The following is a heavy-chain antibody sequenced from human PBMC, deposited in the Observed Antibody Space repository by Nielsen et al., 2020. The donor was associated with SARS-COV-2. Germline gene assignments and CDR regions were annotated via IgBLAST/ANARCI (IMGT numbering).Heavy chain of an antibody. CDR1: GGSISSYY. J-gene: IGHJ6*02. D-gene: IGHD1-26*01. V-gene: IGHV4-59*13. CDR2: IYYSGST. Sequence: SETLSLTCTVSGGSISSYYWSWIRQPPGKGLEWIGYIYYSGSTNYNPSLKSRVTISVDTSKNQFSLKLSSVTAADTAVYYCARDREVGATGDYGMDVWGQGTTVTVSS. CDR3: ARDREVGATGDYGMDV.